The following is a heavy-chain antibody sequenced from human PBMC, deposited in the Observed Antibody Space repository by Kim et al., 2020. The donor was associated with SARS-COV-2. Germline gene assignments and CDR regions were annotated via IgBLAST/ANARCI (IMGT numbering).Heavy chain of an antibody. D-gene: IGHD3-3*01. J-gene: IGHJ5*02. CDR1: GGSISSSRYY. CDR3: ARPYAYYDFWSGYYKYWFDP. V-gene: IGHV4-39*01. CDR2: IYYSGST. Sequence: SETLSLTCTVSGGSISSSRYYWGWIRQPPGKGLEWIGSIYYSGSTYYNPSLKSRVTISVDTSKNQFSLKLSSVTAADTAVYYCARPYAYYDFWSGYYKYWFDPWGQGTLVTVSS.